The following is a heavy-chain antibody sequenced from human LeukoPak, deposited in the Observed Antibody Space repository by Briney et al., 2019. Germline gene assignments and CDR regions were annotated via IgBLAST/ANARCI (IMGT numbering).Heavy chain of an antibody. D-gene: IGHD1-26*01. Sequence: PGGPLRLSCAASGFTFSSYAMNWVRQAPGKGLEWVSGISGSGSNTYYADSAMGRFTISRDNSKNTLYLQMNSLRAEDTAVYYCAKDVLSGTYYYFDQWGQGTLVTVSS. CDR2: ISGSGSNT. V-gene: IGHV3-23*01. CDR3: AKDVLSGTYYYFDQ. J-gene: IGHJ4*02. CDR1: GFTFSSYA.